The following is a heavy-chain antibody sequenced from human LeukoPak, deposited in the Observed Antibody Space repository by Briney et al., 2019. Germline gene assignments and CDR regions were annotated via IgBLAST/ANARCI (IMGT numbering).Heavy chain of an antibody. CDR2: INSDGSST. Sequence: PGGSLRLSCAASGFTFSSYWMHWVRQAPGKGLVWVSRINSDGSSTSYADSVKGRFTISRDNAKNSLYLQMNSLRPEDTAMYYRTRGAEVSGYPVFQHWGQGALVTVSS. CDR3: TRGAEVSGYPVFQH. J-gene: IGHJ4*02. CDR1: GFTFSSYW. D-gene: IGHD3-22*01. V-gene: IGHV3-74*01.